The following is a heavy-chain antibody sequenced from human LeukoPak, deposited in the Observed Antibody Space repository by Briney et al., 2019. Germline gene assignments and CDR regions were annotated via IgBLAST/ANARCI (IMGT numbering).Heavy chain of an antibody. D-gene: IGHD5-18*01. CDR1: GFTFSSYA. V-gene: IGHV3-23*01. J-gene: IGHJ6*04. CDR3: ARRDTADFFYYWMDV. Sequence: GGSLRLSCAASGFTFSSYAMSWVRQAPGTGLEWVSAISGSGGSTYYADSVKGRFTISRDNSKNSLYLQMNSLRVDDTGIYYCARRDTADFFYYWMDVWGKGTTVTVSS. CDR2: ISGSGGST.